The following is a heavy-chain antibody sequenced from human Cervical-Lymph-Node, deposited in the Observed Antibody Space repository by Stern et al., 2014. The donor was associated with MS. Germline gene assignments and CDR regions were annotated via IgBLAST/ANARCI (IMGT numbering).Heavy chain of an antibody. CDR2: IYYSGST. V-gene: IGHV4-39*01. CDR1: GGSISSSSYY. D-gene: IGHD3-22*01. Sequence: QVQLQESGPGLVKPSETLSLTCTVSGGSISSSSYYWGWIRQPPGKGLEXIGSIYYSGSTYYNPSLKSRVTISVDTSKHQFSLKVSSVTAADTAVYYCARSGYRSSGYYSDYWGQGTLVTVSS. CDR3: ARSGYRSSGYYSDY. J-gene: IGHJ4*02.